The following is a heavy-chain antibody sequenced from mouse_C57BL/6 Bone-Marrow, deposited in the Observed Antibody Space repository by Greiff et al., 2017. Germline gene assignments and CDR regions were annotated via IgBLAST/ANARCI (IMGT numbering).Heavy chain of an antibody. CDR1: GYTFTSYW. D-gene: IGHD4-1*01. CDR2: IYPTSGRT. Sequence: VQLQQPGAELVKPGASVKMSCKASGYTFTSYWITWVKPRPGQGLEWIGDIYPTSGRTNYNEKFKSKAILTVDTSSNTAYMQLSSLTAEDSSVFDSARSGPLGRSFDYWGQGTTLTVSS. CDR3: ARSGPLGRSFDY. V-gene: IGHV1-55*01. J-gene: IGHJ2*01.